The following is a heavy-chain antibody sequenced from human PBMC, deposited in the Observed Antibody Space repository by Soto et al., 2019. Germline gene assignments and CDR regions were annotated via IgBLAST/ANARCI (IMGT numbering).Heavy chain of an antibody. CDR3: AKGSIEYSASVDN. J-gene: IGHJ4*02. Sequence: VPLLESGGGLVQPGGSLRLSCAASGFSFSSYAMVWVRQAPGKGLEWVSVISARGGSSYFADSGKGRFTISRDNSKNVLSLEMNSLRAEDTAIYFCAKGSIEYSASVDNWGQGTLVLVSS. V-gene: IGHV3-23*01. CDR2: ISARGGSS. CDR1: GFSFSSYA. D-gene: IGHD4-4*01.